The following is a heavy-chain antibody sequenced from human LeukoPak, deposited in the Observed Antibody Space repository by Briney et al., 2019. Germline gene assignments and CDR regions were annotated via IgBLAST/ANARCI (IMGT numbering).Heavy chain of an antibody. D-gene: IGHD6-13*01. V-gene: IGHV4-34*01. CDR2: INHSGST. J-gene: IGHJ4*02. CDR1: GGSFSGYY. CDR3: ARDGRGIAASYFDY. Sequence: PSETLSLTCAVYGGSFSGYYWSWIRQPPGKGLEWIGEINHSGSTNYNPSLKSRVTISVDTSKNQFSLKLSSVTAADTAVYYCARDGRGIAASYFDYWGQGTLVTVSS.